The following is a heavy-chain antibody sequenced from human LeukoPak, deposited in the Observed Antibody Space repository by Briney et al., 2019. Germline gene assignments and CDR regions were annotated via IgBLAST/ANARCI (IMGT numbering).Heavy chain of an antibody. CDR3: ARGRQGAKTRYFDL. D-gene: IGHD1-26*01. Sequence: GALRLSCAASGITFSNYAMHWVRQGPGKGLECISTISSDGGGTYYANSVKGRFTISRDNSKNTLYLQMGSLRAEDMAVYYCARGRQGAKTRYFDLWGRGTRVTVSS. CDR1: GITFSNYA. V-gene: IGHV3-64*01. CDR2: ISSDGGGT. J-gene: IGHJ2*01.